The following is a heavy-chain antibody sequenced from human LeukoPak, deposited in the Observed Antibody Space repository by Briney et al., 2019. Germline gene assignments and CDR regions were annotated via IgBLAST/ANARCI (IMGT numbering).Heavy chain of an antibody. CDR1: GLTFSSYG. V-gene: IGHV3-30*02. CDR3: AKRKLRIAAAGSDSGAFDY. J-gene: IGHJ4*02. CDR2: IRYDGSNK. D-gene: IGHD6-13*01. Sequence: GGSLRLSCAASGLTFSSYGMHWVRQAPGKGLEWVAFIRYDGSNKYYADSVKGRFTISRDNSKNTLYLQMNSLRAEGTAVYYCAKRKLRIAAAGSDSGAFDYWGQGTLVTVSS.